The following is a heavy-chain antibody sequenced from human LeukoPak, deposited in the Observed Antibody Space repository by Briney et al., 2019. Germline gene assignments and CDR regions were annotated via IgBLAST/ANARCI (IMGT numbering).Heavy chain of an antibody. CDR3: ITEYVGY. J-gene: IGHJ4*02. CDR1: GFTFSSYA. CDR2: IKSETDGGTT. V-gene: IGHV3-15*01. Sequence: PGGSLRLSCAASGFTFSSYAMSWVRQAPGKGLEWVGRIKSETDGGTTDYAAPVKGRFTISRDDSKNTLYLQMNSLKTEDTAVYYCITEYVGYWGQGTLVTVSS. D-gene: IGHD2-8*01.